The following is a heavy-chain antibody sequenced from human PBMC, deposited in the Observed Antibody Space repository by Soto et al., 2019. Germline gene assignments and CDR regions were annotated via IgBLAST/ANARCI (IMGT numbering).Heavy chain of an antibody. J-gene: IGHJ5*02. D-gene: IGHD4-17*01. V-gene: IGHV4-31*03. CDR2: IYYSGST. CDR3: ARVPNTVTTGYVWFDP. Sequence: SETLSLTCTVSGGSISSGGYYWSWIRQHPGKGLEWIGYIYYSGSTYYNPSLKSRVTISVDTSKNQFSLKLSSVTAADTAVYYCARVPNTVTTGYVWFDPWGQGTLVTVSS. CDR1: GGSISSGGYY.